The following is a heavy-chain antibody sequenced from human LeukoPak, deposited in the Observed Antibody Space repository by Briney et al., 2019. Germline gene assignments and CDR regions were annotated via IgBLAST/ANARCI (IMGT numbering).Heavy chain of an antibody. CDR2: ISSNGTPV. Sequence: GGSLRLSCAASGFTFSSYAMDWVRQAPGKGLEVISSISSNGTPVYYADSVRGRFTISRDNARKSVYLEMNSLRAEDTAVYFCARGVNDYGDYRGFDHWGQGTLVTVSS. J-gene: IGHJ4*02. D-gene: IGHD4-17*01. V-gene: IGHV3-48*03. CDR3: ARGVNDYGDYRGFDH. CDR1: GFTFSSYA.